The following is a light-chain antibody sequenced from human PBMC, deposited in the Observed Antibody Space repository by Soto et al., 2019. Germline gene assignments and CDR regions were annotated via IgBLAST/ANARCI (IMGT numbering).Light chain of an antibody. V-gene: IGLV1-44*01. CDR1: SSNIGSNT. Sequence: QSVLTQPPSASGTPGQRVTISCSGSSSNIGSNTVNWYQLLPGTAPKLLIYSNNQRPSGVPDLFSGSKSGTSASLAISGLQAEDEADYYCAAWDDSLNGHVVFGGGTKLTVL. CDR2: SNN. CDR3: AAWDDSLNGHVV. J-gene: IGLJ2*01.